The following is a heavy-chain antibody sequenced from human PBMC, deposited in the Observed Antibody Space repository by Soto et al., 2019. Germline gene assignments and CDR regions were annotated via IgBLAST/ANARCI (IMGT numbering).Heavy chain of an antibody. D-gene: IGHD4-17*01. V-gene: IGHV1-46*01. Sequence: QVQLVQSGAEVKKPGASVKVSCKASGYTFTSYYMHWVRQAPGQGLEWMGIINPSGGSTSYAPKFKGRVTITRDTGASRVYMELSSLSSEDTAVYYCARPLARLGGMDVWGQGTTVTVSS. CDR2: INPSGGST. CDR3: ARPLARLGGMDV. CDR1: GYTFTSYY. J-gene: IGHJ6*02.